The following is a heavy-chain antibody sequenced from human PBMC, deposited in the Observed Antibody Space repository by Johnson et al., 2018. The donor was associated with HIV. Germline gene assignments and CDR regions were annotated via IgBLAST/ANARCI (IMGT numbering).Heavy chain of an antibody. Sequence: VQLVESGGGLAKPAWSPRLSCAASQFTFSRYYMNCVRQAPGNGLELVGQVNPNGGNTYLIDSGKERFNTSRDNAKNTLHLQMNSLKTEDTAGYYCAKGKTWFDALDIWGQGTMVTVSS. J-gene: IGHJ3*02. D-gene: IGHD3-9*01. CDR3: AKGKTWFDALDI. CDR1: QFTFSRYY. V-gene: IGHV3-25*03. CDR2: VNPNGGNT.